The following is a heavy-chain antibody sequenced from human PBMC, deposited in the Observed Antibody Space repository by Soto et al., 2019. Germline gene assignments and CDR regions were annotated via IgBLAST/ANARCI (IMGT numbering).Heavy chain of an antibody. J-gene: IGHJ4*02. CDR3: ARGRYGDY. CDR1: GYTFTSYG. Sequence: QVHLVQSGAEVKKPGASVKVSCKASGYTFTSYGLTWVLQAPGQGLEWMGWISAHNGNTDYAQKLQGRVFVTRDTSTSTAYMELRSLISDDTAVYYCARGRYGDYWGQGALVTVSS. V-gene: IGHV1-18*01. D-gene: IGHD1-1*01. CDR2: ISAHNGNT.